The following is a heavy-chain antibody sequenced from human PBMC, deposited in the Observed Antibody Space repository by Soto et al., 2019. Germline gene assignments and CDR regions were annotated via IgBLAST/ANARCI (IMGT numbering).Heavy chain of an antibody. CDR1: GFTFSSYA. CDR3: AKGGARYFDWLIDY. CDR2: ISGSGGST. D-gene: IGHD3-9*01. Sequence: EVQLLESGGGLVQPGGSLRLSCAASGFTFSSYAMSWVRQAPGKGLEWVSAISGSGGSTYYSDSVKGRFTIPRDNSKNTLYLQMNSLRAEDTAVYYCAKGGARYFDWLIDYWGQGTLVTVSS. V-gene: IGHV3-23*01. J-gene: IGHJ4*02.